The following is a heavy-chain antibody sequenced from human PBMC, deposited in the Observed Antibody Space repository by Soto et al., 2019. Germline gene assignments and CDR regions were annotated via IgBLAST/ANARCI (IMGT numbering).Heavy chain of an antibody. D-gene: IGHD5-18*01. CDR2: MNAGVGNT. J-gene: IGHJ4*02. CDR3: ARDTGYTFGSLNY. V-gene: IGHV1-3*01. CDR1: GYTFTDYA. Sequence: GAAVKVSCKASGYTFTDYALNWVRQAPGQRLEWMGWMNAGVGNTLYSQKFQGRITITRDTSASTAYMELNSLKSEDTAIYYCARDTGYTFGSLNYWGPGTLVTVS.